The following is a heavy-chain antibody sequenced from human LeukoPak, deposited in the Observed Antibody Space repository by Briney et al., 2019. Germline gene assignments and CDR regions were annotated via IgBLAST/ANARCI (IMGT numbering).Heavy chain of an antibody. J-gene: IGHJ4*02. Sequence: PSETLSLTCTVSGGSISTSSYYWGWVRQPPGKGLEWIGNIFYSGSTYYSPSLKSRVTISVDTSKNQFSLKLSSVTAADTAVYYCARGAYSYGNNDYWGQGTLVTVSS. V-gene: IGHV4-39*07. CDR3: ARGAYSYGNNDY. CDR2: IFYSGST. CDR1: GGSISTSSYY. D-gene: IGHD5-18*01.